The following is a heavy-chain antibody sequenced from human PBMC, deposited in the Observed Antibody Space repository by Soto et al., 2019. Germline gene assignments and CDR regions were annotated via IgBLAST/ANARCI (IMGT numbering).Heavy chain of an antibody. CDR3: ETSEVTAI. CDR1: GDNFSSHL. D-gene: IGHD2-21*02. Sequence: GESLRISCRGSGDNFSSHLISCVRQKPGKFLEWMGIVYPGDAETRYSPSFQVQVTMSADKSIDTAYLQWSSLKASDTDIYYCETSEVTAIRGQGQMVTVS. V-gene: IGHV5-51*01. CDR2: VYPGDAET. J-gene: IGHJ3*01.